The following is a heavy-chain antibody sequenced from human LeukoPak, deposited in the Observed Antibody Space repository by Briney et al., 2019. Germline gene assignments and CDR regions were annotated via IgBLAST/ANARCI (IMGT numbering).Heavy chain of an antibody. J-gene: IGHJ4*02. V-gene: IGHV3-15*07. D-gene: IGHD4-11*01. Sequence: GGSLRLSCAASGFTFSSYAMNWVRQAPGKGLEWVGRIKANTEGGTTDYAAPVKGRFTISRDDSKNTLFLQMNTLKTEDTAVYYCTTITDYTAYWGQGTLVTVSS. CDR3: TTITDYTAY. CDR1: GFTFSSYA. CDR2: IKANTEGGTT.